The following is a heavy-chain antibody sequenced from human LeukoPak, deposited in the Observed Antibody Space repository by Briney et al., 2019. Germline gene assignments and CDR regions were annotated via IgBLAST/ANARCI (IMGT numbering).Heavy chain of an antibody. CDR3: TREQDREASATVVGDY. D-gene: IGHD4-23*01. CDR2: ISTGTYI. CDR1: GFTFSRYE. J-gene: IGHJ4*02. Sequence: GGSLRLSCLASGFTFSRYEMNWVRQAPGKGLEWISHISTGTYIAYTDSVKGRFTISRDKAKNSLFLQMNSLRAEDTAVYYCTREQDREASATVVGDYWGQGTLVTVSS. V-gene: IGHV3-48*03.